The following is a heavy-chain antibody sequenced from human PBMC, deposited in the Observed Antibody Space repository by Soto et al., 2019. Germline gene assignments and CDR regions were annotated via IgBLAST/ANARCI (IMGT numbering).Heavy chain of an antibody. CDR2: ISAYNGNT. CDR3: ARDRYSYGSYYFDY. D-gene: IGHD5-18*01. J-gene: IGHJ4*02. CDR1: GYTFTSYG. V-gene: IGHV1-18*01. Sequence: ASVKVSCKASGYTFTSYGISWVRQAPGQGLEWMGWISAYNGNTNYAQKLQGRVTMTTDTSTSTAYMELRSLRSDDTAVYYCARDRYSYGSYYFDYWGQGTLVTVSS.